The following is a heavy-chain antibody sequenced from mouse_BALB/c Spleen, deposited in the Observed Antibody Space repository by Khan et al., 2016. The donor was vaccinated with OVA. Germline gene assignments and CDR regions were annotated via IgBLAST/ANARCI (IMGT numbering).Heavy chain of an antibody. CDR3: ARRTTGYALDD. J-gene: IGHJ4*01. D-gene: IGHD2-14*01. V-gene: IGHV1-4*01. CDR1: GYTFISNT. Sequence: QVRLQQSGAEVARPGASVKMSCKASGYTFISNTMHWVKQRPGQGLEWIGYINPRTSYTSYNQKFKDKATLTADKSSSTAYIQLSSLTSEDSAVYYCARRTTGYALDDGGQGTSVTVAS. CDR2: INPRTSYT.